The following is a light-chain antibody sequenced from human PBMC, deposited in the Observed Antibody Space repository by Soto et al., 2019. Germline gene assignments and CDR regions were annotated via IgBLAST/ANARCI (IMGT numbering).Light chain of an antibody. Sequence: QSVLTQPPSVSGASGQRVTISCTGSRSNIGADYDVHWYQQLPGTAPKLLISANNNRPSGVPDRFSGSKSGTSASLAITWLQAEDEADYYCQSYDSSLRSVIFGGATKLTVL. J-gene: IGLJ2*01. V-gene: IGLV1-40*01. CDR3: QSYDSSLRSVI. CDR2: ANN. CDR1: RSNIGADYD.